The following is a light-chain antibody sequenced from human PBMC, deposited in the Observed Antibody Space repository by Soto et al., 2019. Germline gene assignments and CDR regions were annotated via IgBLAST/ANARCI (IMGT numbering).Light chain of an antibody. CDR1: QNINDW. V-gene: IGKV1-5*03. CDR3: QQYGANSPWT. Sequence: EIPMTQSPSTLSASVGDRVTINCRASQNINDWLAWYQQKSGKAPKVLIYKASSLGSGVPSRFSGSGSGTEFTLTISSLQTEDFATYYCQQYGANSPWTFGQGTKVEIK. CDR2: KAS. J-gene: IGKJ1*01.